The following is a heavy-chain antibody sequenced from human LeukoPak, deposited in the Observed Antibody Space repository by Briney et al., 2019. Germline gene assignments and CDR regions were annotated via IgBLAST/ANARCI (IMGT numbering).Heavy chain of an antibody. CDR3: ARARRLRPAAIWWFDP. V-gene: IGHV1-3*01. J-gene: IGHJ5*02. D-gene: IGHD2-2*01. Sequence: ASVKVSCKASGYTFTSYAMHWVRQAPGQRLEWMGWINAGNGNTKYSQKFQGRVTITRDTSASTAYMELSSLRSEDTAVYYCARARRLRPAAIWWFDPWGQGTLVTVSS. CDR1: GYTFTSYA. CDR2: INAGNGNT.